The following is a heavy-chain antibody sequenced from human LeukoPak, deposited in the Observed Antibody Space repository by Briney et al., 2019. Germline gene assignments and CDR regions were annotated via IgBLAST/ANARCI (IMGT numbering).Heavy chain of an antibody. D-gene: IGHD3-10*01. CDR1: GYTFTSYG. Sequence: ASVKVSCKSSGYTFTSYGISWLRQPPGQGLEWMGLISAYNGNTNYAQKLQGRVTMTTDTSTSTAYMELRSLRSDDTAVYYCARDEDIWFGECHFDYWGQGTLVTVSS. CDR3: ARDEDIWFGECHFDY. V-gene: IGHV1-18*04. CDR2: ISAYNGNT. J-gene: IGHJ4*02.